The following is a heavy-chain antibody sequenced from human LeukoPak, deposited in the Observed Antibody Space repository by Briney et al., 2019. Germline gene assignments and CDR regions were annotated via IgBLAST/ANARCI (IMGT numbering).Heavy chain of an antibody. CDR3: ARDYYGGEWSLGY. CDR1: RFTFTGYY. V-gene: IGHV1-2*02. CDR2: VNPNSGGT. D-gene: IGHD4-23*01. J-gene: IGHJ4*02. Sequence: ASVKDSCKASRFTFTGYYMHCVRQAPGQGLERMGWVNPNSGGTKYAQKFQGRVSMTSDTSISTAYMELTRLTSDDTAVYFCARDYYGGEWSLGYWGQGTLVTVSS.